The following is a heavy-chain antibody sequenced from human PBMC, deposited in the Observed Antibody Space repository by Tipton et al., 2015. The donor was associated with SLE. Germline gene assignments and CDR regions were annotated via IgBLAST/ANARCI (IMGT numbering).Heavy chain of an antibody. V-gene: IGHV4-34*01. J-gene: IGHJ4*01. CDR2: INDSGAI. CDR1: GGSLSGYY. D-gene: IGHD3-10*01. Sequence: TLSLTCAVYGGSLSGYYWSWIRQPPGKGLEWIGEINDSGAIKSNPSLKSRVNISVDTSKNQLSLKLASVTAADTSVYYCARGAKERITLVRVRPYYFDYWGQGSLVTVSS. CDR3: ARGAKERITLVRVRPYYFDY.